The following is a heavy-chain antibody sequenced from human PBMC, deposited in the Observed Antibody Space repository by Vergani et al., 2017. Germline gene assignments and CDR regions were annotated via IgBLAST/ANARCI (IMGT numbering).Heavy chain of an antibody. J-gene: IGHJ6*02. V-gene: IGHV3-7*01. CDR1: GFTFSSYW. CDR3: ARDGVAAADTDPLTYYYYYGMDV. D-gene: IGHD6-13*01. Sequence: EVQLVESGGGLVQPGGSLRLSCAASGFTFSSYWMSWVRQAPGKGLEWVANIKQDGSEKYYVDSVKGRFTISRDNAKNSLYLQMNSLRAEDTAVYYCARDGVAAADTDPLTYYYYYGMDVWGQGTTVTVSS. CDR2: IKQDGSEK.